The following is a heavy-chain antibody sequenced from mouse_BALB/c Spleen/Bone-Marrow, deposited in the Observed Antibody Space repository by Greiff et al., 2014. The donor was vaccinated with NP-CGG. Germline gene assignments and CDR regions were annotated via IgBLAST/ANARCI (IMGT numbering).Heavy chain of an antibody. CDR1: GYTFTDYV. CDR3: SRSRYDYYIDY. CDR2: IYPYNDGT. D-gene: IGHD2-14*01. Sequence: VQLQQSGPELVKPGASVKMSCKAPGYTFTDYVMHWVKQKPGQGLEWIGYIYPYNDGTEYTEQFKGKATLTLDKSSSTAYMNLSNLASEDSTVYYCSRSRYDYYIDYWGQGTSLTVSS. J-gene: IGHJ2*02. V-gene: IGHV1S136*01.